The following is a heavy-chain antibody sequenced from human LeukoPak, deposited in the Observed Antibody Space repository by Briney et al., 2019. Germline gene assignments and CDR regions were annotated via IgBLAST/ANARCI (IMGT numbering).Heavy chain of an antibody. Sequence: PETLSLTCTVSGDSISSYSWSWIRQPPGKGLEWIGDIYNSGNTNYNPSLKSRVTMSVSTSKNQFSLSLSSVTAADTAVYYCARQTRYNYGPAFDLWGQGALVTVFS. CDR2: IYNSGNT. J-gene: IGHJ4*02. D-gene: IGHD5-18*01. V-gene: IGHV4-59*08. CDR1: GDSISSYS. CDR3: ARQTRYNYGPAFDL.